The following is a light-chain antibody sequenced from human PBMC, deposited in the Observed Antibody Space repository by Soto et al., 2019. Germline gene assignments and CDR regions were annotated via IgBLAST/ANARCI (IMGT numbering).Light chain of an antibody. J-gene: IGLJ1*01. V-gene: IGLV2-14*01. CDR2: EVS. CDR3: SSYTSSSTRV. CDR1: SRDVGGYNY. Sequence: QSVLPQPASVSGSPGQSITISCTGTSRDVGGYNYVSWYQQHPGKAPKLMIYEVSNRPSGVSNRFSGSKSGNTASLTISGLQAEDEADYYCSSYTSSSTRVFGTGTKLTVL.